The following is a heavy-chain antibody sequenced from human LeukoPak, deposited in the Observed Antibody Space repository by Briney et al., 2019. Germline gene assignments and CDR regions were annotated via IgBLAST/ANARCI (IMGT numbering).Heavy chain of an antibody. Sequence: SETLSLTCTVSGGSISSGSYYWSWIRQPAGKGLEWIGRIYTSGSTNYNPSLKSRVTISVDTSKNQFSQKLSSVTAADTAVYYCARVTGYRIEDYFDYWGQGTLVTVSS. D-gene: IGHD6-13*01. CDR3: ARVTGYRIEDYFDY. CDR1: GGSISSGSYY. CDR2: IYTSGST. V-gene: IGHV4-61*02. J-gene: IGHJ4*02.